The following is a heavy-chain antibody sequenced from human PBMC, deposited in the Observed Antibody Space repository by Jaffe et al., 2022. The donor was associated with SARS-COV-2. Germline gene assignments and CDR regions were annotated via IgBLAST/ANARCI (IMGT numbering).Heavy chain of an antibody. Sequence: QVQLVESGGGVVQPGRSLRLSCAASGFTFSSYAMHWVRQAPGKGLEWVAVISYDGSNKYYADSVKGRFTISRDNSKNTLYLQMNSLRAEDTAVYYCARVLHYDFWSGYLHGMDVWGQGTTVTVSS. CDR1: GFTFSSYA. V-gene: IGHV3-30-3*01. CDR2: ISYDGSNK. D-gene: IGHD3-3*01. J-gene: IGHJ6*02. CDR3: ARVLHYDFWSGYLHGMDV.